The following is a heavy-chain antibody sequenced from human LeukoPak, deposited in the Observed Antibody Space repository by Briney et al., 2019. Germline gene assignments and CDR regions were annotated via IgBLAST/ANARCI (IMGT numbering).Heavy chain of an antibody. CDR2: ISSSSSYI. J-gene: IGHJ5*02. V-gene: IGHV3-21*01. Sequence: GGSLRLSCAASGFTFSGYSMNWVRQAPGKGLEWVSSISSSSSYIYYADSVKGRFTISRDNAKNSLYLQMNSLRAEDTAVYYCARGGPGYSSGWLWFDPWGQGTLVTVSS. D-gene: IGHD6-19*01. CDR3: ARGGPGYSSGWLWFDP. CDR1: GFTFSGYS.